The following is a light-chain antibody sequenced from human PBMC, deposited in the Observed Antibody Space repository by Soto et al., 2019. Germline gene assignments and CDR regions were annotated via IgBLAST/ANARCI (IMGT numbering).Light chain of an antibody. CDR3: QQRSSWPRT. CDR2: DAS. CDR1: QSVSSS. V-gene: IGKV3-11*01. Sequence: EIVLTQSPATLSLSPGERATLSCRASQSVSSSLAWYQQKPGQTPRLLIYDASNRATGIPARVSGSGSGTDFTLTISSLEPEDFAVYYCQQRSSWPRTFGQGTKLEIK. J-gene: IGKJ2*01.